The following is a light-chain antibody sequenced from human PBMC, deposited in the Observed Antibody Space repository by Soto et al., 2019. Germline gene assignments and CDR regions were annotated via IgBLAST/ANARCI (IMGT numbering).Light chain of an antibody. Sequence: MTQSPSTLPASVGDRVTITCRASQSVSSDLAWYQHKPGQAPRLLIYGASTRATGIPARFSGRGSGTEFTLTISSLQSVDFAVYYCQQYDNWPQTFGQGTKVDIK. CDR3: QQYDNWPQT. CDR1: QSVSSD. V-gene: IGKV3-15*01. CDR2: GAS. J-gene: IGKJ1*01.